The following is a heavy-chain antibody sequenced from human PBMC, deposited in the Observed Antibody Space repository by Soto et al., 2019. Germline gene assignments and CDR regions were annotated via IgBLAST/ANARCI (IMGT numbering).Heavy chain of an antibody. D-gene: IGHD3-3*01. CDR2: IYWDDDK. V-gene: IGHV2-5*02. Sequence: QITLKESGPTLVKPTQTLTLTCTFSGFSLSPNGVGVGWIRQPPGKALEWLALIYWDDDKRYSPSLKSRLTIIRDTSKNQVVLTMTNMDPVDTATYYCAHRSSDFWSVSPSHWGQGILVTVSS. J-gene: IGHJ4*02. CDR1: GFSLSPNGVG. CDR3: AHRSSDFWSVSPSH.